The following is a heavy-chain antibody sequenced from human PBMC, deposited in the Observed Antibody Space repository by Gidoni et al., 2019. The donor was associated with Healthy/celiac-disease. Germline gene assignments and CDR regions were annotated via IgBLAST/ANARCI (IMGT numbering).Heavy chain of an antibody. V-gene: IGHV3-48*03. J-gene: IGHJ4*02. CDR2: ISSSGSTI. CDR1: GVTFGSYE. Sequence: EVQLVESGGGLVQPGGSLRLSCAASGVTFGSYEMNWVRQAPGKGLEWVSYISSSGSTIYYADSVKCRFTISRDNAKNSLYLQMNSLRAEDTAVYYCARDGDLYYFDYWGQGTLVTVSS. CDR3: ARDGDLYYFDY.